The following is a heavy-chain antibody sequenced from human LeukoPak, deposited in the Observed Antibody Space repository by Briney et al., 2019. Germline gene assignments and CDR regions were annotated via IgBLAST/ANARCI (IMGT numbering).Heavy chain of an antibody. CDR2: IWYDGNNK. D-gene: IGHD3-22*01. V-gene: IGHV3-33*06. Sequence: GGSLRLSCAASGFTFSTYGMHWVRQAPGKGLEWVALIWYDGNNKYYADSVKGRFTISRDNSKNTLYLQMNSLRAEDTAVYYCAKGAHYYDSSGYYWGFDPWGQGTLVTVSS. CDR3: AKGAHYYDSSGYYWGFDP. J-gene: IGHJ5*02. CDR1: GFTFSTYG.